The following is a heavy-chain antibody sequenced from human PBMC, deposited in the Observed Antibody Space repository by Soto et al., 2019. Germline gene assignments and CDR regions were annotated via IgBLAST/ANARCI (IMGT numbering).Heavy chain of an antibody. CDR1: GGSFSGYY. CDR2: INHSGST. J-gene: IGHJ4*02. D-gene: IGHD3-10*01. CDR3: ARGGVVRGVIDY. Sequence: QVQLQQWGAGLLKPSETLSLTCAVYGGSFSGYYWSWIRQPPGKGLEWIGEINHSGSTNYNPSLKSRVTTSVDTSKNQFSLKLSSVTAADTAVYYRARGGVVRGVIDYWGQGALVTVSS. V-gene: IGHV4-34*01.